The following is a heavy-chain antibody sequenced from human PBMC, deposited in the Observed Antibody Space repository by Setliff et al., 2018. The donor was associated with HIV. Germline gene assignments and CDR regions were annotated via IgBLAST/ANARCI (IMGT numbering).Heavy chain of an antibody. D-gene: IGHD6-13*01. Sequence: GGSLRLSCAASEFTFNLYAMSWVRQAPGQGLEWVSGISGSGATTNYADSVKGRFTISRDNSKNTLYLQMSTLRAEDTAVYYCAKTTPSSIRSPYYYYMDVWGKGTTVTVSS. J-gene: IGHJ6*03. CDR3: AKTTPSSIRSPYYYYMDV. CDR1: EFTFNLYA. CDR2: ISGSGATT. V-gene: IGHV3-23*01.